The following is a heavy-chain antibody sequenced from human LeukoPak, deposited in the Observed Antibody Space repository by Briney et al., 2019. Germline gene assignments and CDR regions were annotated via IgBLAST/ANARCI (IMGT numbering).Heavy chain of an antibody. CDR1: GLTFGDYA. CDR2: FTGRHYGGTT. J-gene: IGHJ4*02. V-gene: IGHV3-49*04. CDR3: HRWTTVTTFDN. D-gene: IGHD4-17*01. Sequence: GGSLRLSCTASGLTFGDYAVTWVRQGPGKGLEWVASFTGRHYGGTTEYAASVRGRFTISIDDSKTTAYLHMNRLTIEDTATYYCHRWTTVTTFDNWGQGTLVIVSS.